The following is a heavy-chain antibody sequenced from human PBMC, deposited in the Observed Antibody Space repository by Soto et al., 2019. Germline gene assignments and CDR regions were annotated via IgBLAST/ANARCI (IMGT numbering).Heavy chain of an antibody. CDR2: ISAYNGNT. J-gene: IGHJ6*02. Sequence: ASVKVSCKASGYTFTSYGISWVRQAPGQGLEWMGWISAYNGNTNYAQKLQGRVTMTTDTSTSTAYMELRSLGSDDTAVYYCARGPRGYSYGFPYYYGMDVWGQGTTVTVSS. CDR3: ARGPRGYSYGFPYYYGMDV. V-gene: IGHV1-18*01. D-gene: IGHD5-18*01. CDR1: GYTFTSYG.